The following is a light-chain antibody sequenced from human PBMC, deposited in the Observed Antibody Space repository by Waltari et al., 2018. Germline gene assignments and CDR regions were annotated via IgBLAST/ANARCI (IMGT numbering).Light chain of an antibody. CDR3: TSYTSSTTTPYV. CDR1: SRDVGRYDY. J-gene: IGLJ1*01. Sequence: QSALTQPASVSGTPGQSITISCTGTSRDVGRYDYVSWYQQHPGRAPKLLIHDVTDRASGFADRFSASKSGNPASLTISGLQTEDEADYYCTSYTSSTTTPYVFGTGTQVTV. CDR2: DVT. V-gene: IGLV2-14*03.